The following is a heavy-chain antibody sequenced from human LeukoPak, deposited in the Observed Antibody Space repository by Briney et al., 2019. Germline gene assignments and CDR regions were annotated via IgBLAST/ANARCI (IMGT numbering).Heavy chain of an antibody. J-gene: IGHJ4*02. CDR2: IYTSGST. CDR1: GGSISSYY. V-gene: IGHV4-4*07. Sequence: SETLSLTCTVSGGSISSYYWSWIRQPAGKGLEWIGRIYTSGSTNYDASLKSRVSMSVDTSKNQFSLKLSSVTAADTAVFYCARENSGSYREFDYWGQGTLVTVSS. D-gene: IGHD1-26*01. CDR3: ARENSGSYREFDY.